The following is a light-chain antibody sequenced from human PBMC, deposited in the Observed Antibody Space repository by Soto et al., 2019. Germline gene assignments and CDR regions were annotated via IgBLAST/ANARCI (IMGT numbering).Light chain of an antibody. J-gene: IGKJ1*01. CDR3: QQYDSYPWT. CDR2: GAS. Sequence: AIRMTQSPSSFSACTGDRVTITCRASQDISNYLAWFQQKPGKAPKLLIYGASTLQSGVPSRFSGSGSGTDFTLTISCLQSEDFATYYCQQYDSYPWTFGQGTKAEIK. V-gene: IGKV1-8*01. CDR1: QDISNY.